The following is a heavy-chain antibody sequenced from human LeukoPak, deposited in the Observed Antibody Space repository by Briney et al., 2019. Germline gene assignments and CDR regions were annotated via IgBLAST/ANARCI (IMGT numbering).Heavy chain of an antibody. CDR1: GFTFSSYA. Sequence: GGSLRLSCVASGFTFSSYAMSWVCQAPGKGLEWVSAISGSGGSTYYADSVKGRFTISRDNSKNTLYLQMNSLRPEDTAMYYCARDDYGPKGDYWGQGTLVTVSS. J-gene: IGHJ4*02. D-gene: IGHD4-17*01. CDR3: ARDDYGPKGDY. V-gene: IGHV3-23*01. CDR2: ISGSGGST.